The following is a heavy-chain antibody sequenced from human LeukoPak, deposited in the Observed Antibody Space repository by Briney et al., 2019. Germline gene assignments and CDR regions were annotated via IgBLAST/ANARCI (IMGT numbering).Heavy chain of an antibody. J-gene: IGHJ4*02. CDR3: ARGRGIAARPGLFDY. Sequence: ASETLSLTGAVYGGSFSGYYWSWIRQPPGKGLEWIGEINHSGSTNYNPSLKSRVTISVDTSKNQFSLKLSSVTAADTAVYYCARGRGIAARPGLFDYWGQGTLVTVSS. CDR2: INHSGST. D-gene: IGHD6-6*01. CDR1: GGSFSGYY. V-gene: IGHV4-34*01.